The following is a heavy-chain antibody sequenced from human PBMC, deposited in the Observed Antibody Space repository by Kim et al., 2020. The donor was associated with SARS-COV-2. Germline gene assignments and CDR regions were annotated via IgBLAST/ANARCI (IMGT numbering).Heavy chain of an antibody. CDR3: ARGFSGYDDSGFYDGTTDY. Sequence: ASVKVSCKASGYTFTGYYMHWVRQAPGQGLEWMGWINANTGGTNFAQKFQGRFTMTRDTSITTAYMELSSLRSDDTAVYYCARGFSGYDDSGFYDGTTDYWGQGTLVTVSS. CDR2: INANTGGT. J-gene: IGHJ4*02. V-gene: IGHV1-2*02. CDR1: GYTFTGYY. D-gene: IGHD3-22*01.